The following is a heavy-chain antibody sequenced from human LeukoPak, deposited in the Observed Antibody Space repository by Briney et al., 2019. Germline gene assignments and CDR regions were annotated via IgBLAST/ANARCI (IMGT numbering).Heavy chain of an antibody. J-gene: IGHJ4*02. Sequence: GGSLRLSWAASGFTFSSYSMNWVRQAPGKGLEWVSSISSSSSYIYYADSVKGRFTISRDNAKNSLYLQMNSLRAEDTAVYYCAREQGSWTDYWGQGTLVTVSS. D-gene: IGHD6-13*01. CDR1: GFTFSSYS. CDR2: ISSSSSYI. V-gene: IGHV3-21*01. CDR3: AREQGSWTDY.